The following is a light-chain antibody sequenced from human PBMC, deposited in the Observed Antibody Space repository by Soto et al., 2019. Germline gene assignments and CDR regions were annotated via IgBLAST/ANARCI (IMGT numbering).Light chain of an antibody. J-gene: IGKJ5*01. CDR1: QNINNY. V-gene: IGKV1-6*01. CDR3: LQDYNYPLT. Sequence: IQMTQSPSSLSASVGDRVTITCQASQNINNYLNWYQQKPGKAPKLLIYDASSLESGVPSRFSGSGSGTDFTLTISSLQPEDFATYYCLQDYNYPLTFGQGTRLEIK. CDR2: DAS.